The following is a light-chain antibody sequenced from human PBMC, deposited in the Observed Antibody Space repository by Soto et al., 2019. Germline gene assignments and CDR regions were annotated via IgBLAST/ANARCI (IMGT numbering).Light chain of an antibody. CDR3: QQYNSYWT. CDR1: QSVTSNF. J-gene: IGKJ1*01. CDR2: GAS. Sequence: EIVLTQSPGTLSLSPVERATLSCRASQSVTSNFLAWYRQKPGQAPRLLIYGASSRATGIPDRFSGSGSGTDFTLTISSLQPDDFATYYCQQYNSYWTFGQGTKVDIK. V-gene: IGKV3-20*01.